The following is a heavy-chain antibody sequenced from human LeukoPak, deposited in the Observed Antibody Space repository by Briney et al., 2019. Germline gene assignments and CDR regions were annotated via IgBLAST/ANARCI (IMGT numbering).Heavy chain of an antibody. J-gene: IGHJ6*02. D-gene: IGHD3-22*01. V-gene: IGHV1-69*04. Sequence: SVKVSCKASGGTFSSYAISWVRQAPGQGLEWMGRIIPILGIANYAQKFQGRVTITADKSTSTAYMELSSLRSEDTAMYYCASNYYDSSFAHYYYYGMDVWGQGTTVTVSS. CDR3: ASNYYDSSFAHYYYYGMDV. CDR1: GGTFSSYA. CDR2: IIPILGIA.